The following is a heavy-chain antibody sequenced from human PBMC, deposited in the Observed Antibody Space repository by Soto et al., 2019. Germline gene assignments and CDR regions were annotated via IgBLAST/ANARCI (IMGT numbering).Heavy chain of an antibody. V-gene: IGHV4-30-4*01. CDR2: IHSSGSI. J-gene: IGHJ1*01. CDR3: ARDLDGLHDDTSGPYPRPG. CDR1: GGSISSDDYY. D-gene: IGHD3-22*01. Sequence: SETLSLTCTVSGGSISSDDYYWSWIRQAPGRGLEWIGYIHSSGSIYYNPSLKSRATMSIDTAGNQFSLKVSSVTVADTAVYYCARDLDGLHDDTSGPYPRPGWGQGTLVTVSS.